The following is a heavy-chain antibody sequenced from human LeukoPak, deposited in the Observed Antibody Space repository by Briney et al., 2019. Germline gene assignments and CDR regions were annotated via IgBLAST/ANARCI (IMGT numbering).Heavy chain of an antibody. CDR1: GFTFSDYY. D-gene: IGHD5-18*01. V-gene: IGHV3-11*04. CDR3: ATMDTAMVPVDY. J-gene: IGHJ4*02. Sequence: GGSLRLSCAASGFTFSDYYMSWIRQAPGKGLEWVSYISSSGSTIYYADSVKGRFTISRDNAKNSLYLQMDSLRAEDTAVYYCATMDTAMVPVDYWGQGTLVTVSS. CDR2: ISSSGSTI.